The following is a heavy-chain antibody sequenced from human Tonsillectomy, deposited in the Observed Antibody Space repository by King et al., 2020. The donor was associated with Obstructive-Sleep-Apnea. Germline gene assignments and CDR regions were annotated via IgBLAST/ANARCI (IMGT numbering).Heavy chain of an antibody. CDR3: ARPDSSGWYYFDY. CDR1: GSSLTTYW. V-gene: IGHV5-51*01. CDR2: IYLDDSDA. D-gene: IGHD6-19*01. Sequence: QLVQSGAEVKKPGESLKISCKASGSSLTTYWIGWVRQMPGEGLEWMGIIYLDDSDARYSPSFQGQVTISADKSISTAYLQWSSLKASDTAMYYCARPDSSGWYYFDYWGQGTLVTVSS. J-gene: IGHJ4*02.